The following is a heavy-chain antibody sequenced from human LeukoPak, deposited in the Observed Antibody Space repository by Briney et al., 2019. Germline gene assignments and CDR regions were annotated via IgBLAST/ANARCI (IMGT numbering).Heavy chain of an antibody. CDR1: GFNVSSNY. J-gene: IGHJ5*02. CDR2: IYSDGST. Sequence: GGSLRLSCAASGFNVSSNYMSWVRQAPGKGLEWVSVIYSDGSTYYADSVKGRFTISRDNSKNTLYLQMNSLRAEDTAVYYCARDLYFGELLGGVDPWGQGTLVTVSS. V-gene: IGHV3-66*01. D-gene: IGHD3-10*01. CDR3: ARDLYFGELLGGVDP.